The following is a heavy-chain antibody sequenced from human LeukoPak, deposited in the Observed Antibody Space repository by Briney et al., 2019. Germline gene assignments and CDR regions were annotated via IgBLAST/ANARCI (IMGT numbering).Heavy chain of an antibody. CDR3: AIHHYYESSGSYYYYGMDV. D-gene: IGHD3-22*01. CDR1: GFTFSSYA. V-gene: IGHV3-23*01. Sequence: HPGGSLRLSCAASGFTFSSYAMSWVRQAPGKGLEWVSGISGSGAGTYYADSVKGRFTISRDNSKNTLYLQMNSLRAEDTAVYYCAIHHYYESSGSYYYYGMDVWGQGTTVTVSS. CDR2: ISGSGAGT. J-gene: IGHJ6*02.